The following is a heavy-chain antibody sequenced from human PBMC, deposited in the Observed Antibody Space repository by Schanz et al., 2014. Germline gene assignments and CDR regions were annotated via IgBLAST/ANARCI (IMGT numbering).Heavy chain of an antibody. CDR2: LSYDGNRE. Sequence: VQLVESRGGLVQPGGSLRLSCAASGFTFSSYSVNWVRQAPGKGLEWVTALSYDGNREYYADSVKGRLTISRDISKNTLDLQMSSLRADDTAVYYCVKEGTVVSGSPRDYWGQGALVTVSS. CDR3: VKEGTVVSGSPRDY. D-gene: IGHD3-10*01. V-gene: IGHV3-30*18. CDR1: GFTFSSYS. J-gene: IGHJ4*02.